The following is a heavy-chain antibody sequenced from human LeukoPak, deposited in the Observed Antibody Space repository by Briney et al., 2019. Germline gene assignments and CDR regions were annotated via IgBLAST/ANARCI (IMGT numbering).Heavy chain of an antibody. Sequence: GGSLRLSCAASGFTFSSYAMSWVRQAPGEGLEWVSGISGSGGSTYYADSVKGRFTISRDNSKNTLYLQMNSLRAEDTAVYYCAKAYYGSGSYASDAFDIWGQGTMVTVSS. D-gene: IGHD3-10*01. CDR1: GFTFSSYA. V-gene: IGHV3-23*01. CDR2: ISGSGGST. CDR3: AKAYYGSGSYASDAFDI. J-gene: IGHJ3*02.